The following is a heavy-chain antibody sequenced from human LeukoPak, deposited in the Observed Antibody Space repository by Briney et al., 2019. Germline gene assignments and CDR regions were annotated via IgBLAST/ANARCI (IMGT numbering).Heavy chain of an antibody. CDR2: ISYDETNK. CDR1: GFTFSLYG. CDR3: ARDRQQLVRGSYFYGMDV. J-gene: IGHJ6*02. V-gene: IGHV3-30-3*01. Sequence: GGSLRLSCAASGFTFSLYGIHWVRQAPGKGLEWVAVISYDETNKYYADSVKGRFTASRDNSKREVYLEMNSLRVEDTAMYYCARDRQQLVRGSYFYGMDVWGQGTTVTVSS. D-gene: IGHD6-13*01.